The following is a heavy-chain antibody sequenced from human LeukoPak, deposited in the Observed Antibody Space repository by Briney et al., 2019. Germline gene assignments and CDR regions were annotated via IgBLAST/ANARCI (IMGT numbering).Heavy chain of an antibody. CDR2: IYYSGST. V-gene: IGHV4-39*01. CDR1: GGSISSSSYY. D-gene: IGHD6-6*01. CDR3: ARHSSSSLLGRYFDY. Sequence: PSETLSLTCTVSGGSISSSSYYWGWIRQPPGKGLELIGSIYYSGSTYYNPSLKSRVTISVDTSKNQFSLKLSSVTAADTAVYYCARHSSSSLLGRYFDYWGQGTLVTVSS. J-gene: IGHJ4*02.